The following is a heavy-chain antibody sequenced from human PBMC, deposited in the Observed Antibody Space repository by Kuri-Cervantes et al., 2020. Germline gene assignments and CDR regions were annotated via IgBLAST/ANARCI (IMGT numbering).Heavy chain of an antibody. J-gene: IGHJ4*02. CDR2: IWYDGSNK. D-gene: IGHD2-8*01. CDR1: GFTFSSYG. Sequence: GGSLRLSCAASGFTFSSYGMHWARQAPGKGLEWVAVIWYDGSNKYYADSVKGRFTISRDNSKNTLYLQMNSLRAEDTAVYYCARDYTSWMLSRRGLDYWGQGTLVTVSS. CDR3: ARDYTSWMLSRRGLDY. V-gene: IGHV3-33*08.